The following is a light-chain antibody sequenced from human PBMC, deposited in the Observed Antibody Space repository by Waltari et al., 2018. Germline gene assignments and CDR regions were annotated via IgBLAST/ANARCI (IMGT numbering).Light chain of an antibody. Sequence: DIQMSRPTSSLSASVGDRVAITCRASQSISNHLNWYQQKPGKAPKLLIYAVSSLQSGVPSRFSGSGSGTDFTLTIASLQPEDLATYYCQQTYSSLSFGGGTKVEIK. CDR2: AVS. CDR3: QQTYSSLS. J-gene: IGKJ4*01. V-gene: IGKV1-39*01. CDR1: QSISNH.